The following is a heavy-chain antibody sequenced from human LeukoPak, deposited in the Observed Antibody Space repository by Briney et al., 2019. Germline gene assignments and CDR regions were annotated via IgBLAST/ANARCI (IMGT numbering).Heavy chain of an antibody. J-gene: IGHJ4*02. CDR3: ARESGVITTYDY. V-gene: IGHV1-69*04. CDR2: IIPILGIA. Sequence: GASVKVSCKASGGTFSSYAVSWVRQAPGQGLEWMGRIIPILGIANYAQKFQGRVTITADKSTSTAYMELSSLRSEDTAVYYCARESGVITTYDYWGQGTLVTVSS. D-gene: IGHD3-10*01. CDR1: GGTFSSYA.